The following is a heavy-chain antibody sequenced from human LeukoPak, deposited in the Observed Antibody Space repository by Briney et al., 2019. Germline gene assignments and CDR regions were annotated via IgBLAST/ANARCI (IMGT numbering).Heavy chain of an antibody. Sequence: SETLSLTCPVSNGSVSPYYWSWIRQPAGRGLEWIGRIYITGSTTHSPSLKSRVTMSIDTSKNQFSLNLTALTAAATPVYFCARGSRRSYFDYWGPGALVLVSS. V-gene: IGHV4-4*07. J-gene: IGHJ4*02. CDR2: IYITGST. CDR1: NGSVSPYY. CDR3: ARGSRRSYFDY.